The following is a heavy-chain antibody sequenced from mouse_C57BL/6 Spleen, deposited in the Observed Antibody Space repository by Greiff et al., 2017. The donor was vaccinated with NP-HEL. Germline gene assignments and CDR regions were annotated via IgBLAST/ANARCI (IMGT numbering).Heavy chain of an antibody. Sequence: QVQLQQSGAELVKPGASVKLSCKASGYTFTSYWMHWVKQRPGRGLEWIGRIGPNSGGTKYNEKFKSKATLTVDKPSSTAYMQLSSLTSEDSAVYYCARGIQGYAMDYWGQGTSVTVSS. V-gene: IGHV1-72*01. CDR2: IGPNSGGT. J-gene: IGHJ4*01. CDR3: ARGIQGYAMDY. CDR1: GYTFTSYW.